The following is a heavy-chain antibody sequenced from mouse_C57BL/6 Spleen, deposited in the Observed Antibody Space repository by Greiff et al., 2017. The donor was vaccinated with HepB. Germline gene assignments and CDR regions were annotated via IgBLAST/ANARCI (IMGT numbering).Heavy chain of an antibody. V-gene: IGHV1-69*01. Sequence: QVQLQQPGAELVMPGASVKLSCKASGYTFTSYWMHWVKQRPGQGLEWIGEIDPSDSYTNYNQKFKGKSTLTVDKSSSTAYMQLSSLTSEDSAVYYCAREGLRRDDGDYFDYWGQGTTLTVSS. CDR2: IDPSDSYT. D-gene: IGHD2-4*01. CDR3: AREGLRRDDGDYFDY. CDR1: GYTFTSYW. J-gene: IGHJ2*01.